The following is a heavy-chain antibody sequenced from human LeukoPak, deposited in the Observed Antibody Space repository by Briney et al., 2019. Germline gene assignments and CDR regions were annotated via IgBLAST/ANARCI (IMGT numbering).Heavy chain of an antibody. Sequence: PGGSLRLSCAASGFTFSSYAMTWVRQAPGKGLEWVSDISGNGDITYYADSVKGRFTISRDNSKNTLCLQMNSLRAEDTAVYYCARVQRAEYSSSPEYFQHWGQDTLVTVSS. CDR3: ARVQRAEYSSSPEYFQH. CDR1: GFTFSSYA. CDR2: ISGNGDIT. J-gene: IGHJ1*01. D-gene: IGHD6-6*01. V-gene: IGHV3-23*01.